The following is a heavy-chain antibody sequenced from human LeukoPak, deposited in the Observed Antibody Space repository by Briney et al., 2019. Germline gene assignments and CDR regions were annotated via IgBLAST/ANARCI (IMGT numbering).Heavy chain of an antibody. D-gene: IGHD6-19*01. CDR1: GFTFSSDA. CDR3: AKERSSGWYY. CDR2: ISGSGGST. Sequence: PGGSLRLSCAASGFTFSSDAMSWVRQAPGKGLEWVSAISGSGGSTYYADSVKGRFTISRDNSKNTLHLQMNSLRAEHTAVYYCAKERSSGWYYWGQGTLVTVSS. V-gene: IGHV3-23*01. J-gene: IGHJ4*02.